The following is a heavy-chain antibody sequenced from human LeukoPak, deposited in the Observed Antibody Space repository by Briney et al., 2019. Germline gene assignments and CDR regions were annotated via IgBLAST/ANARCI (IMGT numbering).Heavy chain of an antibody. Sequence: PSETLSLTCTVSGYSISSGYYWGWIRQPPGKGLEWIGSIYYSGSTYYNPSLKSRVTISVDTSKNQFSLKLSSVTAADTAVYYCASYSSSYYNWGQGTLVTVSS. J-gene: IGHJ1*01. CDR1: GYSISSGYY. V-gene: IGHV4-38-2*02. D-gene: IGHD6-13*01. CDR2: IYYSGST. CDR3: ASYSSSYYN.